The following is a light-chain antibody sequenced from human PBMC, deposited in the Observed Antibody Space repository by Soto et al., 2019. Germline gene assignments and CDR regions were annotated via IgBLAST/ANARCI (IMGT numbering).Light chain of an antibody. CDR3: QQYNSYPWT. CDR1: QSISSW. CDR2: KAS. Sequence: DIQMTQSPSTLSASVGDRVTITCGASQSISSWLAWYQQKPGKAPKLRIYKASSLESGVPSRFSGSGSGTEFTLTISSLQPDDFATYYCQQYNSYPWTFGQGTKVEIK. J-gene: IGKJ1*01. V-gene: IGKV1-5*03.